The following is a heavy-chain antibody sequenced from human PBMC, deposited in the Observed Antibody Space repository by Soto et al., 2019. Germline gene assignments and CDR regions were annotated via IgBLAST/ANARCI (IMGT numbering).Heavy chain of an antibody. CDR1: GGSISSHS. J-gene: IGHJ4*02. CDR3: ARRGGSYDDYKINYFDS. V-gene: IGHV4-59*11. Sequence: PSETLCLTCTVSGGSISSHSWSWILQHPGKGLEWIGYIYYSGSPNYNPSLKSRVTISVDTSKNQFSLKLISVTAADTAVYYCARRGGSYDDYKINYFDSWGQGALVTVSS. CDR2: IYYSGSP. D-gene: IGHD4-17*01.